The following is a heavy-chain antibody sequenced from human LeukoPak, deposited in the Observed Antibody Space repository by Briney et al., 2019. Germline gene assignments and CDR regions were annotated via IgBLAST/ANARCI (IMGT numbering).Heavy chain of an antibody. CDR3: AGAYSDFNFIFDY. CDR1: DATISRYY. J-gene: IGHJ4*02. V-gene: IGHV4-59*01. D-gene: IGHD1-26*01. Sequence: SETLSLTCTVFDATISRYYWSWIRQTPGKGLEWIGFVSYGGKTSYDSSLRSRVTISLDTSKNQFSLNLASVTAADTAVYYCAGAYSDFNFIFDYWGLGALVTVSS. CDR2: VSYGGKT.